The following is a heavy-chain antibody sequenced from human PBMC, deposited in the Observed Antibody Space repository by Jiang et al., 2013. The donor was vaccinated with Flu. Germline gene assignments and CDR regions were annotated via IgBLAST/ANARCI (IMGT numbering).Heavy chain of an antibody. V-gene: IGHV5-51*03. CDR3: ARPDYYDSSGYYDPPDY. J-gene: IGHJ4*02. Sequence: GAEVKKPGESLKISCEGSGYDFAGYWIAWVRQMPGKGLEWMGIIFPHNSYTTYGPSFQGQVTMSADKSINTAYLRWSSLKASDTAMYYCARPDYYDSSGYYDPPDYWGQGTLVTVSS. CDR2: IFPHNSYT. CDR1: GYDFAGYW. D-gene: IGHD3-22*01.